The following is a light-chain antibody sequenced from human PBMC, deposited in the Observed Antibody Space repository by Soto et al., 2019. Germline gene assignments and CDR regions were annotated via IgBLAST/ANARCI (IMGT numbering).Light chain of an antibody. Sequence: QSALTHPASVSWSPGHSITISCSGSISDVGSSGPVSWYQHHPGQVPKLIIYEGSRRPSGVSSRFSGSKTGNTASLTITGLQAEEEANCYCCSYVGARNYVFGTGTKVTVL. CDR3: CSYVGARNYV. CDR2: EGS. J-gene: IGLJ1*01. CDR1: ISDVGSSGP. V-gene: IGLV2-23*01.